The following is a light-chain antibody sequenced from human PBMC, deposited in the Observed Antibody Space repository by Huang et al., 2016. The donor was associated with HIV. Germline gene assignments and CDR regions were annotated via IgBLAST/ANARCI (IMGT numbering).Light chain of an antibody. V-gene: IGKV3-15*01. J-gene: IGKJ2*01. CDR1: ESVSIN. Sequence: EIVMTQSPATLSVSPGERAPLSCRASESVSINLAWYQQKPGQAPRLLIYGESTRTSGIPARFSGSGSGTEFTLTISGLQFEDFAVYYCQQYNDWPYTFGQGTKLEIK. CDR3: QQYNDWPYT. CDR2: GES.